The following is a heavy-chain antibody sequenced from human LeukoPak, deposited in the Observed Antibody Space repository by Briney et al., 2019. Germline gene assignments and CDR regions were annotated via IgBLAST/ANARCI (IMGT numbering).Heavy chain of an antibody. CDR2: INHSGST. CDR3: ARRHNVGFDY. V-gene: IGHV4-34*01. CDR1: GGSFSGYY. J-gene: IGHJ4*02. D-gene: IGHD1-14*01. Sequence: PSETLSLTCAVYGGSFSGYYWSWIRQPPGKGLEWIGEINHSGSTNYNPSLKSRVTISVDTSKNQFSLKLSSVTAADTAVYYCARRHNVGFDYWGQRTLVTVSS.